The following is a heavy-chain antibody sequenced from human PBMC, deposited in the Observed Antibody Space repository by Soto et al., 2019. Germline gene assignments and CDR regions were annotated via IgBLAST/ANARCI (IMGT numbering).Heavy chain of an antibody. CDR2: ISAYNGNT. V-gene: IGHV1-18*01. Sequence: GASVKVSCKASGYTLTSYGISWVRQAPGQGLEWMGWISAYNGNTNYAQKLQGRVTMTTDTSTSTAYMELRSLRSDDTAVYYCARDPPYIGFGELYYYYYYMDGWGKGNTVTVSS. J-gene: IGHJ6*03. CDR3: ARDPPYIGFGELYYYYYYMDG. D-gene: IGHD3-10*01. CDR1: GYTLTSYG.